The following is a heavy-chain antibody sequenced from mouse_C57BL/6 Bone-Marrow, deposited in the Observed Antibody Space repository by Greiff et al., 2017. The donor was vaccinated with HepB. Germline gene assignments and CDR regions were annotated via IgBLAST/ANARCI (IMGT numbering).Heavy chain of an antibody. D-gene: IGHD1-1*01. V-gene: IGHV5-15*01. CDR1: GFTFSDYG. CDR2: ISNLAYSI. CDR3: ARCDYYGSRALDV. Sequence: EVQRVESGGGLVQPGGSLKLSCAASGFTFSDYGMAWVRQAPRKGPEWVAFISNLAYSIYYADTVTGRFTISRENAKNTLYLEMSSLRSEDSAMYYCARCDYYGSRALDVWGTGTTVTVSS. J-gene: IGHJ1*03.